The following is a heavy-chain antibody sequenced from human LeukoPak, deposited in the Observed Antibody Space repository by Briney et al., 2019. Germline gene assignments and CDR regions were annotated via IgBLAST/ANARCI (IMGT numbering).Heavy chain of an antibody. D-gene: IGHD3-9*01. Sequence: ASVKVSCKASGYTFTSYAMNWVRQAPGQGLEWMGWINTNTGNPTYAQGFTGRFVFSLDTSVSTSYLQISSLKAEDTAVYYCAKQTRYDILTGFGAFDIWGQGTMVTVSS. J-gene: IGHJ3*02. V-gene: IGHV7-4-1*02. CDR1: GYTFTSYA. CDR3: AKQTRYDILTGFGAFDI. CDR2: INTNTGNP.